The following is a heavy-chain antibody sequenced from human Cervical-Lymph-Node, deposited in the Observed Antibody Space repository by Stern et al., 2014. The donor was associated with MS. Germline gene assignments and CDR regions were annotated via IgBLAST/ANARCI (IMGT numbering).Heavy chain of an antibody. CDR2: ISWYGGST. D-gene: IGHD4-17*01. CDR3: AKTMVTTRPFEF. CDR1: GFTVNDYS. J-gene: IGHJ4*02. Sequence: EVQLVESGGGLVQPGRSLRLSCAASGFTVNDYSMHWVRQAPGKGLEWVSGISWYGGSTEYAASVKGRFAISRDNAKNSLFLHMNSLRPEDTAFYYCAKTMVTTRPFEFWGQGTLVTVSS. V-gene: IGHV3-9*01.